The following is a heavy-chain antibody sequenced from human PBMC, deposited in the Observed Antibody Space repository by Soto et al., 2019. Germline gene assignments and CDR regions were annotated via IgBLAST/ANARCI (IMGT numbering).Heavy chain of an antibody. CDR2: INSDGSST. CDR3: CSRDFWSSSYTFYYYYYMDV. J-gene: IGHJ6*03. D-gene: IGHD3-3*01. Sequence: GGSLRLSCAASGFTFSSYWMHWVRQAPGKGLVWVSRINSDGSSTSYADSVKGRFTISRDNAKNTLYLQLNSLRAADKAVYYRCSRDFWSSSYTFYYYYYMDVWGKGTTVTVSS. CDR1: GFTFSSYW. V-gene: IGHV3-74*01.